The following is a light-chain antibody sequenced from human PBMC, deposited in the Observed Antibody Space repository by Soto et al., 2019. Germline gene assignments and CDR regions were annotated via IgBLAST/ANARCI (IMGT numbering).Light chain of an antibody. V-gene: IGKV1-39*01. J-gene: IGKJ1*01. CDR3: QQSYSTPMWT. Sequence: DIQMTQSPSSLSASVGDRVTITCRASQSISNYLNWYQQKPGEAPKVLIYAASSLQSGVPSSFSVSGSGTDFPLTISSLQPEDFATYYCQQSYSTPMWTFGQGTKVDIK. CDR2: AAS. CDR1: QSISNY.